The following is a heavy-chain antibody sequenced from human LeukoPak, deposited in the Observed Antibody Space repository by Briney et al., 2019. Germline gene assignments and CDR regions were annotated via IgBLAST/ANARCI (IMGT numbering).Heavy chain of an antibody. CDR3: ARTGRDSSGYYYVGDY. CDR1: GGTFSSYA. D-gene: IGHD3-22*01. J-gene: IGHJ4*02. V-gene: IGHV1-69*05. CDR2: IIPIFGTA. Sequence: SVKVSCKASGGTFSSYAISWVRQAPGQGLEWMGGIIPIFGTANYAQKFQGRVTITTDESTSTAYMGLSSLRSEDTAVYYCARTGRDSSGYYYVGDYWGQGTLVTVSS.